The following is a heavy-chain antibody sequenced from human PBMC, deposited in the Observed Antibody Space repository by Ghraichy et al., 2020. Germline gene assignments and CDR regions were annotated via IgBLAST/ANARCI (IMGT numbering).Heavy chain of an antibody. CDR3: SLNCGGHCLTLDP. Sequence: GESLNISCSASGFSFSSYSMHWARQAPGKRLEYVSAITPNGGSTYYADSVKDRFTISRDNSKNTLYLQMSSLRPEDTAVYYCSLNCGGHCLTLDPWGQGTLVTVSS. V-gene: IGHV3-64D*09. D-gene: IGHD2-21*01. J-gene: IGHJ5*02. CDR2: ITPNGGST. CDR1: GFSFSSYS.